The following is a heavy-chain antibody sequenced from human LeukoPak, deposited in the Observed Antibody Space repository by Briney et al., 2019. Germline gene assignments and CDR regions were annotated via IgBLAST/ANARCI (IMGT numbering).Heavy chain of an antibody. Sequence: GGSLRLSCAASGFTFSTFWMNWVRQAPGKGLEWVSVISADSATTFYADSVKGRFTISRDNAKNTVFLQMSSLRAEDTALYYCARKSASGNYPLDYWGQGTLVTVSS. CDR2: ISADSATT. D-gene: IGHD3-10*01. J-gene: IGHJ4*02. CDR3: ARKSASGNYPLDY. V-gene: IGHV3-23*01. CDR1: GFTFSTFW.